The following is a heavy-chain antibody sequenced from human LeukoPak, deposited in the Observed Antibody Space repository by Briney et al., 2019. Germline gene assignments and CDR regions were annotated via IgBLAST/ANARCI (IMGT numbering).Heavy chain of an antibody. CDR1: GFTFNNYG. D-gene: IGHD2-2*01. V-gene: IGHV3-30*02. CDR2: IRYDESNK. Sequence: GGSLRLSCGASGFTFNNYGMHWVHQAPGKGPEWVSFIRYDESNKYYADSVKGRFTISRDNSKNTLYLQMNSLRVEDAAVYYCAKAYCGSTICYGGGKIDYWGQGTLVTVSS. CDR3: AKAYCGSTICYGGGKIDY. J-gene: IGHJ4*02.